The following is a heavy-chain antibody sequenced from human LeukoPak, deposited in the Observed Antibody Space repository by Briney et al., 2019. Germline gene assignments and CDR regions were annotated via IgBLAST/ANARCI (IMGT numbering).Heavy chain of an antibody. CDR3: ASERWEYSSGFIY. CDR2: IYYSGST. Sequence: SETLSLTCTVSGGSISSSSSYWGWIRQPPGKGLEWIGSIYYSGSTYYNPSLKSRVTISVDTSKNQFSLKLSSVTAADTAVYYCASERWEYSSGFIYWGQGTLVTVSS. CDR1: GGSISSSSSY. V-gene: IGHV4-39*07. J-gene: IGHJ4*02. D-gene: IGHD6-19*01.